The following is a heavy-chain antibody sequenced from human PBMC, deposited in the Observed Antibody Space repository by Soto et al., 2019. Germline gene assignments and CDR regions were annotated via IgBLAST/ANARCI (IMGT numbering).Heavy chain of an antibody. Sequence: EVQLVESGGGLVQRGGSLRLSCAASGITVYNNYMSWVRQAPGKGLEWVSVIYSGGSTSYADSVKRRFAISRDGSKNTVYLQMNSLRAEYPAVYYCARDVGVWGRWTTVTVSS. CDR1: GITVYNNY. J-gene: IGHJ6*04. CDR3: ARDVGV. V-gene: IGHV3-66*01. CDR2: IYSGGST.